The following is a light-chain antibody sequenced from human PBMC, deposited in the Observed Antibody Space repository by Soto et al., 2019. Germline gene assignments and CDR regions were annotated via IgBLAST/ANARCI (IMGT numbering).Light chain of an antibody. Sequence: QSVLAKPHSASWTPGQWVTISCSGSSSNIGTNTVIWYQQLPGAAPRLLIYSDNQRPSGVPDRFSGSKSGTSASLAIGGLQSEDEADYYCAAWDVSLVVFGGGTKLTVL. CDR1: SSNIGTNT. CDR3: AAWDVSLVV. V-gene: IGLV1-44*01. J-gene: IGLJ2*01. CDR2: SDN.